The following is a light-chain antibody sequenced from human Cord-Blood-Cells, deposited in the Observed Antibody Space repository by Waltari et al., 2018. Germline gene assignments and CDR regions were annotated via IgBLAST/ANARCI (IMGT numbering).Light chain of an antibody. J-gene: IGLJ3*02. CDR3: SSYTSSSTWV. CDR1: SSDVGGYTY. Sequence: QSALPQPASVSGSPGPSLTIPCTGTSSDVGGYTYVSWYQQHPGKAPKLIIYDVSNRPSGVSNRFSGSKSGNTASLTISGLQAEDEADYYCSSYTSSSTWVFGGGTKLTVL. V-gene: IGLV2-14*03. CDR2: DVS.